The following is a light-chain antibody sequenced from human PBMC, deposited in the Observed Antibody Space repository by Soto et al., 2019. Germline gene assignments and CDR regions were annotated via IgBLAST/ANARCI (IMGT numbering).Light chain of an antibody. Sequence: EIVLTQSPATLSLSPGERATLSCRASQSVSSYLAWYQQKPGQAPRLLIYDASNRATGIPARFSGSGSGTDFTLTISSLEPEDFAVYYCQKRSNWPPWTLGQGTKVEIK. CDR2: DAS. CDR1: QSVSSY. J-gene: IGKJ1*01. V-gene: IGKV3-11*01. CDR3: QKRSNWPPWT.